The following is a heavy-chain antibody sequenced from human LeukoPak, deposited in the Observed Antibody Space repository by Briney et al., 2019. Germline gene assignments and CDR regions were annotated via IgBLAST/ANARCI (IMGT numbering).Heavy chain of an antibody. Sequence: GGSLRLSCTTSKFNFNSYGMTWVRQAPGKGPEWVSSISGSGGSTQYAASVQGRFTISRDNSKNTLYLQMNSLRAEDTAVYYCAKDPNGDYIGTFDIWGQGTMVTVSS. CDR3: AKDPNGDYIGTFDI. J-gene: IGHJ3*02. CDR1: KFNFNSYG. CDR2: ISGSGGST. D-gene: IGHD4-17*01. V-gene: IGHV3-23*01.